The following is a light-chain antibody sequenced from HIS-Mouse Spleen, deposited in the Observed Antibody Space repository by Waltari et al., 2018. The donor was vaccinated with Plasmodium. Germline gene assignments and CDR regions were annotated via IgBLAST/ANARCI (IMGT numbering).Light chain of an antibody. CDR3: YSTDSSGNHRV. V-gene: IGLV3-10*01. CDR2: EDS. Sequence: SYELTQPPSVSVSPGQTARLTCSGDALPKKYAYWYQQKSGQAPVPVIYEDSKRPSGIPERFSGSSSGTMATLTISGAQVEDEADYYCYSTDSSGNHRVFGGGTKLTVL. J-gene: IGLJ3*02. CDR1: ALPKKY.